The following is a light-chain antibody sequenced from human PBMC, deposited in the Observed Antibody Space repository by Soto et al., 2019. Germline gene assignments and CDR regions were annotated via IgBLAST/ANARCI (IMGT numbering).Light chain of an antibody. Sequence: AIQLTQSPSSLSASVGDRVTITCRASQGISSALAWYQQKPGKAPKLLIYDASSLESVVPSRFSGSGSGTDFTLTISSLQPEDFATYYCQQFNSYPPLLTFGGGTKVEIK. CDR2: DAS. V-gene: IGKV1-13*02. CDR3: QQFNSYPPLLT. J-gene: IGKJ4*01. CDR1: QGISSA.